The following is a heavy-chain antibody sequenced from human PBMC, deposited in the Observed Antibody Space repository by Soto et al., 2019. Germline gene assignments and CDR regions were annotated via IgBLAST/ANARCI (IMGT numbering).Heavy chain of an antibody. CDR2: IFGDGGGI. D-gene: IGHD2-8*01. J-gene: IGHJ4*02. CDR3: AKDRQPDGLWPFDH. Sequence: EVPLLESGGGLVQPGGSLRLSCAASGFTFSTYAMSWVRQAPGKGLERVSGIFGDGGGISYGDSVKGRFTISRDNSNNMLYLQMHSLRVEDTAVYYCAKDRQPDGLWPFDHWGQGTLVTVSS. V-gene: IGHV3-23*01. CDR1: GFTFSTYA.